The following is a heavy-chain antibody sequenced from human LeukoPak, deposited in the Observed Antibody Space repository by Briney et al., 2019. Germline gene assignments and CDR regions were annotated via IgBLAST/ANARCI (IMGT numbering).Heavy chain of an antibody. J-gene: IGHJ4*02. V-gene: IGHV4-59*01. CDR1: GGSISSYY. CDR3: AREPPYYDFWSGYYIDRRGYFDY. CDR2: IYYSGST. D-gene: IGHD3-3*01. Sequence: PSETLSLTFTVSGGSISSYYWSWIRQPPGKGLEWIGYIYYSGSTNYNPSLKSRVTISVDTSKNQFSLKLSSVTAADTAVYCCAREPPYYDFWSGYYIDRRGYFDYWGQGTLVTVSS.